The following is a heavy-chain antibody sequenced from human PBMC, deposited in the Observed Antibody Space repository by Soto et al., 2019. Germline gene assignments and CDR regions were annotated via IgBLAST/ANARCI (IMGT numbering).Heavy chain of an antibody. Sequence: PSVKVSCKASGYTFTSYGISWVRQAPVQVLEWMVWIIAYDVNTNYAQKLQGRLTITANTSTVASYMEVRSPRSDDTGVYYCARDVTTDIRFDPRGQGTLVTVSS. CDR2: IIAYDVNT. V-gene: IGHV1-18*01. CDR1: GYTFTSYG. J-gene: IGHJ5*02. D-gene: IGHD4-17*01. CDR3: ARDVTTDIRFDP.